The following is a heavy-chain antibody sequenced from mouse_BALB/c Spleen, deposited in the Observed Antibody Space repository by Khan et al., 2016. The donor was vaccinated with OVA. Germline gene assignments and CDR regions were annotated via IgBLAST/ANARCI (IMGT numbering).Heavy chain of an antibody. CDR3: ARDGAYYRNDGWFAY. D-gene: IGHD2-14*01. CDR2: INPNNGYT. V-gene: IGHV1-4*01. CDR1: GYTFTSYT. Sequence: QVQLQQSGAELARPGASVKMSCTASGYTFTSYTIHWIKLRPGQGLEWIGYINPNNGYTNYNQKFKDKATLTADKSSTTAYMQLSSLTSDDSVVYNRARDGAYYRNDGWFAYWGQGTLVTVSA. J-gene: IGHJ3*01.